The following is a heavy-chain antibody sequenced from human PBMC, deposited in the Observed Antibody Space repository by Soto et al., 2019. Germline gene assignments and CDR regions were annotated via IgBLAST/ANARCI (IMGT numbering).Heavy chain of an antibody. J-gene: IGHJ4*02. CDR3: GRGRSGQIVVFY. D-gene: IGHD1-26*01. CDR1: GYTFTAYY. Sequence: ASVKVSCKTSGYTFTAYYMHWVRQAPGQGLEWMGWINTETGGTNYARKFQGRVTMTRDTSISTIYMELSNLKSDDTAVYYCGRGRSGQIVVFYWGQGTPVTVSS. CDR2: INTETGGT. V-gene: IGHV1-2*02.